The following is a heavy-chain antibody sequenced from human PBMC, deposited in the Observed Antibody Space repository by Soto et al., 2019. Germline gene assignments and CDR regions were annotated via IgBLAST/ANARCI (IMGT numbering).Heavy chain of an antibody. CDR3: ARSIAAAGTDAFDI. Sequence: ASVKVSCKASGYTFTSYDINWVRQATGQGLEWMGWMNPNSGNTGYAQKFQGRVTMTRNTSISTAYMELSSLRSEDTAAYYCARSIAAAGTDAFDIWGQGTMVTVSS. V-gene: IGHV1-8*01. D-gene: IGHD6-13*01. CDR2: MNPNSGNT. J-gene: IGHJ3*02. CDR1: GYTFTSYD.